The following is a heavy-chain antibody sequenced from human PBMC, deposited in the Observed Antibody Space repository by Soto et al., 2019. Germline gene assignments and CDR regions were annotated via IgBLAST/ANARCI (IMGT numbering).Heavy chain of an antibody. CDR2: ISGSGASP. D-gene: IGHD2-2*01. CDR1: GFTFSTYT. V-gene: IGHV3-23*01. Sequence: GGSLRLSCAASGFTFSTYTMSWVRRAPGKGLEWVSAISGSGASPSYADSVQGRFTISRDNPKRTLYLQMNNLRAEDMAVYYCAKARCSTTNCYVPDYWGQGTLVTVSS. CDR3: AKARCSTTNCYVPDY. J-gene: IGHJ4*02.